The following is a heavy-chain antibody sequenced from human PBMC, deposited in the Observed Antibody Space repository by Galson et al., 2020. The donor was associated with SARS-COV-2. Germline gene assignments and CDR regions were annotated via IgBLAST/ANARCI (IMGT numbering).Heavy chain of an antibody. J-gene: IGHJ6*02. V-gene: IGHV4-34*01. CDR3: ARGDFIAVAGTALDV. CDR1: GGSFRGYY. D-gene: IGHD6-19*01. Sequence: SETLSLTCAVYGGSFRGYYWSWIRQPPGKGLEWIGELNHSGSTNYNPSLKSRVTISVDTSKSHFSLKLNSVTAADTAVYYCARGDFIAVAGTALDVWGPGTTVTVSS. CDR2: LNHSGST.